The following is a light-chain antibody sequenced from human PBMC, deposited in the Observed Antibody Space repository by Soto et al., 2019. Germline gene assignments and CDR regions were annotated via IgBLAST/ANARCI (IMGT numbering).Light chain of an antibody. J-gene: IGKJ1*01. CDR3: QQYNSYS. CDR2: DAS. V-gene: IGKV1-5*01. Sequence: DIQITQYTSTLSASVGDRVTVTCRASQSISSWLAWYQQKPGKAPKLLIYDASSLESGVPSRFSGSGSGTEFTLTISSLQPDDFATYYCQQYNSYSFGQGTKVDIK. CDR1: QSISSW.